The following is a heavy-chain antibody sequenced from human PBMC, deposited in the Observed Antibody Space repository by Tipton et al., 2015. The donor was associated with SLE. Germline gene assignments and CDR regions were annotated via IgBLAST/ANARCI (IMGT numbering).Heavy chain of an antibody. CDR1: GGSISSYY. Sequence: TLSLTCTVSGGSISSYYWSWIRQPPGKGLEWIGYIYYSGRTNYNPSLKSRVTISVDTSKNQFSLKLDSVTAADTAVYYCARGEGYYGSGSYQGWFDPWGQGTLVTVSS. J-gene: IGHJ5*02. V-gene: IGHV4-59*12. CDR2: IYYSGRT. D-gene: IGHD3-10*01. CDR3: ARGEGYYGSGSYQGWFDP.